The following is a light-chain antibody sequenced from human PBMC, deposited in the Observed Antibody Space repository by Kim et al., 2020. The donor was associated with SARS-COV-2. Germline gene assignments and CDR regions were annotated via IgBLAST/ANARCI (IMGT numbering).Light chain of an antibody. CDR3: QARDSSTAWV. Sequence: SYELTQPPSVSVSPGQTASITCSGDKLGDKYAYWYQQKPGQSPVLVIYQDSKRPSGIPERISGSNSGNTATLTISGTQAMDEADYYCQARDSSTAWVFGGGTKLTVL. CDR1: KLGDKY. J-gene: IGLJ3*02. CDR2: QDS. V-gene: IGLV3-1*01.